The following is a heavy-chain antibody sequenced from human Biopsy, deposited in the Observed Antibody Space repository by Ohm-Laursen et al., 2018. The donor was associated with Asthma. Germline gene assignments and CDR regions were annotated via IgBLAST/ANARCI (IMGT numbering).Heavy chain of an antibody. CDR3: ARMNTLIQAANYFSYAMDV. CDR2: IYYSGNT. D-gene: IGHD3-9*01. J-gene: IGHJ6*02. Sequence: GTLSLTCTVSGGSIGTSTYYWGWIRQPPGKGLEWIASIYYSGNTYYNPSLKSRVSISLDTSNNQFSLRLSSVTAADTAVYYCARMNTLIQAANYFSYAMDVWGQGTTVTVSS. CDR1: GGSIGTSTYY. V-gene: IGHV4-39*01.